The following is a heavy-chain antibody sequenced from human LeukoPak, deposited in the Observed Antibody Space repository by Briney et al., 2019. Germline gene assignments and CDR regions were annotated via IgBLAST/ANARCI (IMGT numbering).Heavy chain of an antibody. V-gene: IGHV4-4*02. Sequence: SGTLSLTCAVSGGSISSSNWWSWVRQPPGKGLEWIGEIYHSGSTNYNPSLKSRVTISVDKSKNQFSLKLSSVTAADTAVYYCARVRWFGEPRNWFDPWGQGTLVTVSS. J-gene: IGHJ5*02. CDR1: GGSISSSNW. D-gene: IGHD3-10*01. CDR3: ARVRWFGEPRNWFDP. CDR2: IYHSGST.